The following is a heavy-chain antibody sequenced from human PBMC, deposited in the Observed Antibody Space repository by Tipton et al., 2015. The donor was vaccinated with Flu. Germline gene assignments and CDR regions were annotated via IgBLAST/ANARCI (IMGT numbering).Heavy chain of an antibody. V-gene: IGHV3-23*01. CDR1: GFTFSRYA. Sequence: GSLRLSCVASGFTFSRYAMSWVRQAPGKRLEWISAISGGGGGTYYADSVKGRFTISRDNSRNTLYLRMNSLRADDTAMYYCAKVIPEKVAGLDYWGQGTLVTVSS. CDR3: AKVIPEKVAGLDY. D-gene: IGHD6-19*01. CDR2: ISGGGGGT. J-gene: IGHJ4*02.